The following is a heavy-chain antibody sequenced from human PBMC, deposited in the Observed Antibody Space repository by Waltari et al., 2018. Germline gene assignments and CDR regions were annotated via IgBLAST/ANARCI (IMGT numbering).Heavy chain of an antibody. CDR3: ARVPYYINIWFDS. CDR1: GFTFNTFG. D-gene: IGHD3-22*01. J-gene: IGHJ5*01. CDR2: INQECSDR. V-gene: IGHV3-7*01. Sequence: EVQLVESGGGLVQPGGSLRLSCGASGFTFNTFGMSWIRQAPGKGLEWVASINQECSDRRYVDSVKDRFTISRDNARNSLFLQMNSLTAEDTAMYYCARVPYYINIWFDSWGQGTLVTVSS.